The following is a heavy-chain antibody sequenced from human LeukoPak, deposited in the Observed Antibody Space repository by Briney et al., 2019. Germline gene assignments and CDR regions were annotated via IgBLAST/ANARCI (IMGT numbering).Heavy chain of an antibody. CDR2: IYYSGST. V-gene: IGHV4-59*01. J-gene: IGHJ4*02. CDR1: GGSISSYY. D-gene: IGHD3-22*01. CDR3: ARVHYYDSSGYLDYFDY. Sequence: PSETLSLTCTVSGGSISSYYWSWIRQPPGKGLEWIGYIYYSGSTNYNPSLKSRVTISVDTSKNQFSLKLSSVTAADTAVYYCARVHYYDSSGYLDYFDYWGQGTLVTVSS.